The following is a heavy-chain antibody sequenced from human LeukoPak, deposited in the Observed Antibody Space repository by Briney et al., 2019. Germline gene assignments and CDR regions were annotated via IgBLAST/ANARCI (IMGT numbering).Heavy chain of an antibody. D-gene: IGHD3-22*01. CDR1: GFTFDDYA. CDR2: ITWNGGSI. Sequence: GGSLRLSCAASGFTFDDYAMHWVRQAPGKGLEWVSGITWNGGSIGYADSVKSRFTISRDNVKNSLYLQMNSLRVEDTALYYCAKDMYYYDSSVFAFDIWGQGAMVTASS. J-gene: IGHJ3*02. V-gene: IGHV3-9*01. CDR3: AKDMYYYDSSVFAFDI.